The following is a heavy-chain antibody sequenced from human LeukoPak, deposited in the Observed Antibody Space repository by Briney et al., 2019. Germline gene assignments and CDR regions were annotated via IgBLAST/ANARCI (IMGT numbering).Heavy chain of an antibody. V-gene: IGHV1-69*04. Sequence: ASVKVSCKASGGTFSSYAISWVRQAPGQGLEWMGRIIPIFGIANYAQKFQGRVTITADKSTSTAYMELSSLRPEDTAVYYCAREDCSSTSCYTGWFDPWGQGTLVTVPS. CDR3: AREDCSSTSCYTGWFDP. D-gene: IGHD2-2*02. CDR2: IIPIFGIA. J-gene: IGHJ5*02. CDR1: GGTFSSYA.